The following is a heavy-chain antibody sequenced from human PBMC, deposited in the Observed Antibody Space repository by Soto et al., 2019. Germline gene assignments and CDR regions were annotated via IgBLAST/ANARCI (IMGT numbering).Heavy chain of an antibody. CDR3: TRGMFTIDY. V-gene: IGHV1-3*01. CDR1: GYNFTTNA. D-gene: IGHD3-10*02. Sequence: ASVKVSCKASGYNFTTNAMHWVRQAPGQRLEWMGWINAVNGNTKYSQKFQGRVTITRDTSASTAYMELSSLRSEDTAVYYCTRGMFTIDYWGQGTLVTGSS. J-gene: IGHJ4*02. CDR2: INAVNGNT.